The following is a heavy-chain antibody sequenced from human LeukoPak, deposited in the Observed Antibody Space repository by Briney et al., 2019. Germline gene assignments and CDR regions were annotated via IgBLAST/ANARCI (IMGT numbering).Heavy chain of an antibody. J-gene: IGHJ4*02. CDR2: IKEDGSEK. V-gene: IGHV3-7*01. CDR3: ARGWGGGATSDY. CDR1: GFTFSSYW. D-gene: IGHD1-26*01. Sequence: GGSLRLSCAASGFTFSSYWMSWVRQAPGKGLEWVANIKEDGSEKYYVDSVKGRFTISRDNAKNSLFLQMNSLRAEDTAVYYCARGWGGGATSDYWGQGTLVTVSS.